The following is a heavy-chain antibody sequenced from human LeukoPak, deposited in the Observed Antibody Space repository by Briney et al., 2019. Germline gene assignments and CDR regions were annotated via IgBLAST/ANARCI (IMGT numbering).Heavy chain of an antibody. J-gene: IGHJ3*02. V-gene: IGHV4-34*01. CDR2: INHSGST. CDR3: ASLNSNIVVVPAAMGIWSNDAFDI. CDR1: GGSFSGYY. Sequence: SETLSLTCAVYGGSFSGYYWSWIRQPPGKGLEWIGEINHSGSTNDNPSLKSRVTISVDTSKNQFSLKLSSVTAADTAVYYCASLNSNIVVVPAAMGIWSNDAFDIWGQGTMVTVSS. D-gene: IGHD2-2*01.